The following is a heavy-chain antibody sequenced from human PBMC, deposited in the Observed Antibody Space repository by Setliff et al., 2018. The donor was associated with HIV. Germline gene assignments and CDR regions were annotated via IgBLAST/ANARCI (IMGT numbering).Heavy chain of an antibody. CDR3: ARRKSGSSYRFFNY. Sequence: PSETLSLTCTVSGPPIAIGSYYWTWIRQPAGRGLEWIGHISASGNTKYSPTLQGRVTLSVNPSNNQFSLNLTSVTAADTAVYYCARRKSGSSYRFFNYWGLGSLVTVSS. V-gene: IGHV4-61*09. CDR1: GPPIAIGSYY. CDR2: ISASGNT. J-gene: IGHJ4*02. D-gene: IGHD3-16*02.